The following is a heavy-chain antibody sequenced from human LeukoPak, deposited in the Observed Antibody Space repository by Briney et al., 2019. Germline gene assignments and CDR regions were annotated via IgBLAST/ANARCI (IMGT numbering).Heavy chain of an antibody. V-gene: IGHV1-2*02. CDR3: ARAARGYSGYDSDLLFDH. J-gene: IGHJ4*02. CDR1: GYTFTGYY. CDR2: ISPNSGDT. Sequence: ASVKVSCKASGYTFTGYYMHWVRQAPGQGLEWMGWISPNSGDTNYAQKFQGRVTMTRDTSISTAYMELSRLRSDDTAVYFCARAARGYSGYDSDLLFDHWGQGTLVTVSS. D-gene: IGHD5-12*01.